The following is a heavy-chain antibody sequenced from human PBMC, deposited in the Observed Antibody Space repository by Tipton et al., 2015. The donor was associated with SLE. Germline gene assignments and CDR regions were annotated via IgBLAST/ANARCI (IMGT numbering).Heavy chain of an antibody. V-gene: IGHV3-21*01. Sequence: SLRLSCVASGFTFSSYTINWVRQVPGKGLEWVSSISSSRSYIFYADSVKGRFTISRDNAKNSLYLQMNSLRAEDTAVYFCVRDAHRGGDYDYWGQGALVTVSS. J-gene: IGHJ4*02. CDR1: GFTFSSYT. D-gene: IGHD2-21*01. CDR2: ISSSRSYI. CDR3: VRDAHRGGDYDY.